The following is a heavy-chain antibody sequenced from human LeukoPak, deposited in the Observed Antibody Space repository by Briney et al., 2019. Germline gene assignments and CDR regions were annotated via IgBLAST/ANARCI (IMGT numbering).Heavy chain of an antibody. CDR2: INPNSGGR. J-gene: IGHJ4*02. D-gene: IGHD5-12*01. Sequence: GASVKVSCKASGYTFTGYYMHWVRQAPGQGLEWMGWINPNSGGRNYAQKFQGRVTMTRDTSISTAYMELSRLRSDDTAVYYCARDGDSGYDSTDYWGQGTLVTVSS. CDR1: GYTFTGYY. V-gene: IGHV1-2*02. CDR3: ARDGDSGYDSTDY.